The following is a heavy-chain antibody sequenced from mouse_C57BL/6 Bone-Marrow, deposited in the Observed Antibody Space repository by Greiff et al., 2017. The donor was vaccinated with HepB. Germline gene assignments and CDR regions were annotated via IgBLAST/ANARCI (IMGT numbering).Heavy chain of an antibody. CDR1: GFTFSSYA. Sequence: VQLVESGGGLVKPGGSLKLSCAASGFTFSSYAMSWVRQTPEKRLEWVATISDGGSYTYYPNNVKGRITISRDNAKNNLYLQMSHLKSEDTAMYYCARELGLDYWGQGTTLTVSS. CDR3: ARELGLDY. CDR2: ISDGGSYT. J-gene: IGHJ2*01. D-gene: IGHD4-1*01. V-gene: IGHV5-4*01.